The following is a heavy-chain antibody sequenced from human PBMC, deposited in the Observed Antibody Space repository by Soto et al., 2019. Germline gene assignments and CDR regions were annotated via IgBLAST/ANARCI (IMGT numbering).Heavy chain of an antibody. CDR1: GGPISSYY. V-gene: IGHV4-59*01. CDR3: ARAYGEFGGWFDP. Sequence: SETLSLTCTVSGGPISSYYWSWIRQPPGKGLEWIGYIYWNGSTNYNPSLKSRVSMSIHTSREQFSLRLNSVTAADTAFYYCARAYGEFGGWFDPWGRGTLITVSS. D-gene: IGHD4-17*01. J-gene: IGHJ5*02. CDR2: IYWNGST.